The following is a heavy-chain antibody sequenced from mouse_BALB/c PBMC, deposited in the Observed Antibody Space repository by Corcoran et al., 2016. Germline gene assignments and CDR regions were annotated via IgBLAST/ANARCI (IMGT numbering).Heavy chain of an antibody. CDR1: GYSFTGYT. V-gene: IGHV1-18*01. J-gene: IGHJ3*01. Sequence: EVQLQQSGPELVKPGTSMKISCKASGYSFTGYTMNWVKQSHGKNLEWIGLINPYNGGTSYNQKFKGKATLTVDKSSSSAYMELVSLTSEDSAVYYCARGDYDPAWFAYWGQGTLVTVSA. CDR3: ARGDYDPAWFAY. D-gene: IGHD2-4*01. CDR2: INPYNGGT.